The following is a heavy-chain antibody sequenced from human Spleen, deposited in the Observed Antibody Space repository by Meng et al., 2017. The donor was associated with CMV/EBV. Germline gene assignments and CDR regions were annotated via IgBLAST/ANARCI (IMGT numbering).Heavy chain of an antibody. J-gene: IGHJ6*02. D-gene: IGHD4-23*01. CDR2: IKQDGSET. Sequence: GGSLRLSCAASGLTFSSYVMSWVRQAPGKGLEWVANIKQDGSETYYVDSVKGRFTISRDNAKDSLYLHMNSLRAEDTAVYYCVRDSMHNPHNYGGNGNYYYYYGMAVWGQGTTVTVSS. CDR1: GLTFSSYV. CDR3: VRDSMHNPHNYGGNGNYYYYYGMAV. V-gene: IGHV3-7*01.